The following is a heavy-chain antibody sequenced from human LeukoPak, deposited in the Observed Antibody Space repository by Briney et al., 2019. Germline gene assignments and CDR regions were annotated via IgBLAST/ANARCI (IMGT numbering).Heavy chain of an antibody. CDR3: ARHVSVTPWYFDL. CDR1: GGSISSNSYY. V-gene: IGHV4-39*01. D-gene: IGHD4-17*01. J-gene: IGHJ2*01. Sequence: KPSETLSLTCTVSGGSISSNSYYWGWIRQPPGKGLEWIGSMYYTGSTYYNPTLKSRVTISVDTSKNQFSLRLSSVTAADTAVYYCARHVSVTPWYFDLWGRGTLVTVSS. CDR2: MYYTGST.